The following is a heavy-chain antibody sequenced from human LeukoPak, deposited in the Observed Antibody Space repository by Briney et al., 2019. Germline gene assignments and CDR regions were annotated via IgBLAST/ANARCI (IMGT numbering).Heavy chain of an antibody. Sequence: SETLSLTCAVSNGSITSSSYYWGWIRQPPGKGLEWIGSIYYSGSTYYNPSLKSRVTISLDTPKNQISLKLTSVAAADTAVYYCASCYDFNYYYMHVWGKGTKVTVPS. J-gene: IGHJ6*03. V-gene: IGHV4-39*07. CDR3: ASCYDFNYYYMHV. D-gene: IGHD3-3*01. CDR2: IYYSGST. CDR1: NGSITSSSYY.